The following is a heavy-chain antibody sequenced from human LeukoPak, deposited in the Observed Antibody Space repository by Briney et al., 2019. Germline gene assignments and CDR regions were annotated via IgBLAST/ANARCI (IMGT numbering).Heavy chain of an antibody. CDR2: IYYSGST. Sequence: SETLSLTCTVSGGSISSSSYYWGWIRQPPGKGLEWIGSIYYSGSTYYNPSLKSRVTISVDTSKNQFSLKLSSVTAADTAVYYCARDQAKVVVAPPLDDYWGQGTLVTVSS. CDR3: ARDQAKVVVAPPLDDY. CDR1: GGSISSSSYY. J-gene: IGHJ4*02. V-gene: IGHV4-39*07. D-gene: IGHD2-15*01.